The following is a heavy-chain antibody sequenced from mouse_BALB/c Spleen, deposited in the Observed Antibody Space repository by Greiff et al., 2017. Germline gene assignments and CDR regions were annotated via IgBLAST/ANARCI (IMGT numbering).Heavy chain of an antibody. CDR3: ARGGLLRLRGYLDY. CDR2: ISTYYGNT. J-gene: IGHJ2*01. Sequence: VQLQQSGPELVRPGVSVKISCKGSGYTFTDYAMHWVKQSHAKSLEWIGVISTYYGNTNYNQKFKGKATMTVDKSSSTAYMELARLTSEDSAIYYYARGGLLRLRGYLDYWGQGTTLTVSS. V-gene: IGHV1-67*01. CDR1: GYTFTDYA. D-gene: IGHD1-2*01.